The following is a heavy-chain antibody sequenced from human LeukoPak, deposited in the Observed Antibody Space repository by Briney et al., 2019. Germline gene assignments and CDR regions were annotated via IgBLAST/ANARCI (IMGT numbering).Heavy chain of an antibody. V-gene: IGHV1-2*02. D-gene: IGHD5-18*01. Sequence: ASVTVSCKASGYIFAGYFIHWVRQAPGQGLEWMGWINPNSGATNYAHSFQGRITMTRDTSISTAYMELSSLRPDDTATYYCARFAAIVTDYWGQGTLVTVSS. J-gene: IGHJ4*02. CDR3: ARFAAIVTDY. CDR1: GYIFAGYF. CDR2: INPNSGAT.